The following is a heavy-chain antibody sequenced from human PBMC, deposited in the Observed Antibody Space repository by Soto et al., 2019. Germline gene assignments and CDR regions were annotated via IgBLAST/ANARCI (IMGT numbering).Heavy chain of an antibody. CDR2: IYYSGST. J-gene: IGHJ5*02. CDR3: ASADRMVVVAATSCWFDP. V-gene: IGHV4-39*01. D-gene: IGHD2-15*01. Sequence: QLQLQESGPGLVKPSETLSLTCTVSGGSISRSSYYWGWIRQPPGKGLEWIGSIYYSGSTYYNPSLKSRVTISVDTSKNQFSLKLSSVTAADTAVYYCASADRMVVVAATSCWFDPWGQGTLVTVSS. CDR1: GGSISRSSYY.